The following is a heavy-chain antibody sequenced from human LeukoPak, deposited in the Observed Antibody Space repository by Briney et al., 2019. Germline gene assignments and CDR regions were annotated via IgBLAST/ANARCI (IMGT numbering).Heavy chain of an antibody. CDR1: GFTFSSYD. CDR3: ARSRELTDGFDI. Sequence: GGSLRLSCAASGFTFSSYDMHLVRHATGKGLEWVSAIGPAGDTYYPDSVKGRFTISGDNAKNSLYLQMNSLRAGDTAVYYCARSRELTDGFDIWGQGTMVTVSS. D-gene: IGHD1-7*01. J-gene: IGHJ3*02. V-gene: IGHV3-13*04. CDR2: IGPAGDT.